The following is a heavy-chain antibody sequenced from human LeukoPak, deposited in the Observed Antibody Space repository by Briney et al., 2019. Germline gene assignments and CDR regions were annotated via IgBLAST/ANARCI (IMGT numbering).Heavy chain of an antibody. D-gene: IGHD3-10*01. V-gene: IGHV4-59*01. CDR1: GGSISSYY. CDR3: ARVWTVRGVIRYFDY. J-gene: IGHJ4*02. Sequence: SETLSLTCTVSGGSISSYYWSWIRQPPGKGLEWIGYIYYSGSTNYNPSLKSRVTISVDTSKNQFSLKLSSVTAADTAVYYCARVWTVRGVIRYFDYWGQGTLVTVSS. CDR2: IYYSGST.